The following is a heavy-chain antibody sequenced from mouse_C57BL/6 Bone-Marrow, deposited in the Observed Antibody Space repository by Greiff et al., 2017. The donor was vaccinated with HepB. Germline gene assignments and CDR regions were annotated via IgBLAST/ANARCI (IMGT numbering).Heavy chain of an antibody. V-gene: IGHV1-5*01. CDR3: TRLEFYDGYYYYFDY. D-gene: IGHD2-3*01. CDR1: GYTFTSYW. J-gene: IGHJ2*01. Sequence: VQLQQSGTVLARPGASVKMSCKTSGYTFTSYWMHWVKQRPGQGLEWIGAIYPGNSDTSYNQKFKGKAKLTAVTSASTAYMELSSLTNEDSAVYYCTRLEFYDGYYYYFDYWGQGTTLTVSS. CDR2: IYPGNSDT.